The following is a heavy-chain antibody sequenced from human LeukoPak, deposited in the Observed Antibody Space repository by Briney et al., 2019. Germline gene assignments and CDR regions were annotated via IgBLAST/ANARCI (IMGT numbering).Heavy chain of an antibody. CDR2: IDPSSTYI. J-gene: IGHJ4*02. CDR1: GFTFRSYS. CDR3: ARAPTVLVGYCSSSSCQADY. V-gene: IGHV3-21*01. Sequence: AGGSLRLSYAASGFTFRSYSMNWVRQAPGKGLEWVSAIDPSSTYIYYADSVKGRFTISRDNAENSLYLQMNSLRVEDTAVYYCARAPTVLVGYCSSSSCQADYWGQGTLVTVSS. D-gene: IGHD2-2*01.